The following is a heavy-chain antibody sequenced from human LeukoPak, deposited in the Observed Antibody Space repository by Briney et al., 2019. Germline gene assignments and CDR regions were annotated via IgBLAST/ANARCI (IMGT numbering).Heavy chain of an antibody. Sequence: PSETLSLTCAVAGASISNSNWWTWVRQPPGKGLEWIGEIYHSGSTNYKPSLKSRATISVDTSKNQFSLKLSSVTAADTAVYYCARDRSCSGGSCYSDYWGQGTLVTVSS. CDR2: IYHSGST. J-gene: IGHJ4*02. CDR3: ARDRSCSGGSCYSDY. V-gene: IGHV4-4*02. D-gene: IGHD2-15*01. CDR1: GASISNSNW.